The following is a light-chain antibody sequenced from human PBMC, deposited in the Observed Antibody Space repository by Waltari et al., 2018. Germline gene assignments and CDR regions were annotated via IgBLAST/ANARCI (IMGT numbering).Light chain of an antibody. CDR2: INSDGSH. Sequence: LVLTQSPSASASLAASVKLTCTLDSGHSSNIVAWLQQQPEKGPRYLMKINSDGSHSKGDEIPDRFSGSSSGAERYLTISSGQSEDEADYYCQTGGHGTWVFGGGTKLTVL. CDR1: SGHSSNI. J-gene: IGLJ3*02. V-gene: IGLV4-69*01. CDR3: QTGGHGTWV.